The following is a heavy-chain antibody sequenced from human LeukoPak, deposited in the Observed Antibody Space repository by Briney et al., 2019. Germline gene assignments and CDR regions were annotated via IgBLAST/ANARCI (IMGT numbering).Heavy chain of an antibody. Sequence: PSQTLSLTCTVSGGSISSGGYYWSWIRQPPGKGLEWIGYIYHSGSTYYNPSLKSRVTISVDRSKNQFSLRLSSVTAADTAVYYCARDTYYYDNGDFIDAFDIWGQGTMVTVSS. D-gene: IGHD3-22*01. V-gene: IGHV4-30-2*01. CDR2: IYHSGST. J-gene: IGHJ3*02. CDR3: ARDTYYYDNGDFIDAFDI. CDR1: GGSISSGGYY.